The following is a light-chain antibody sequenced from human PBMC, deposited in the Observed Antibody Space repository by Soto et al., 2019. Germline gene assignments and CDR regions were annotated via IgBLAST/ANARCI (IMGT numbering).Light chain of an antibody. CDR2: GAS. CDR1: QSVSSSF. Sequence: EIVLTQSPGTLSLSPGERATLSCRASQSVSSSFLAWYQQKPGQAHRLLIYGASSRATGIPDRFSGSGSGTDFTLTISRLEPEDFAVYYCQQYYSSPLTFRGGTKVEIK. CDR3: QQYYSSPLT. V-gene: IGKV3-20*01. J-gene: IGKJ4*01.